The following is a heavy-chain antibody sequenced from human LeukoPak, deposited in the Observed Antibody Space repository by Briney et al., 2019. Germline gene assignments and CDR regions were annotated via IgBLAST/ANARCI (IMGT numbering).Heavy chain of an antibody. CDR1: GGTFSSYA. Sequence: SVKVSCKASGGTFSSYAISWVRQAPGQGLEWMGGIIPIFGTANYAQKFQGRITITTDESTSTAYMELSSLRSEDTAVYYCARVRLESGSYVSFDYWGQGTLVTVSS. CDR3: ARVRLESGSYVSFDY. J-gene: IGHJ4*02. D-gene: IGHD1-26*01. V-gene: IGHV1-69*05. CDR2: IIPIFGTA.